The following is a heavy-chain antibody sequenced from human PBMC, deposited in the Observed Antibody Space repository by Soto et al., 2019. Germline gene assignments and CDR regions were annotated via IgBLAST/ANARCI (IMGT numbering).Heavy chain of an antibody. V-gene: IGHV4-34*01. D-gene: IGHD3-10*01. CDR1: GGSFNDYY. Sequence: QVQLQQWGAGLLKPSETLSLTCAVYGGSFNDYYWSWIRQPPGKGLEWIGEINHTGHTNYNPSLKSRVTIXVDTSKNELSLKLGSVPAADTAVYYCGGSGHPFDYWGQGILVAVSS. CDR2: INHTGHT. CDR3: GGSGHPFDY. J-gene: IGHJ4*02.